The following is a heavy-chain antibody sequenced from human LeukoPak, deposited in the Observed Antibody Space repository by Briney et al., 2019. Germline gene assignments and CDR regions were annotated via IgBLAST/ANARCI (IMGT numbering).Heavy chain of an antibody. CDR1: GFTFSSYW. CDR3: AREDYYDSTYFDY. D-gene: IGHD3-22*01. V-gene: IGHV3-7*01. CDR2: IKQDGSEK. J-gene: IGHJ4*02. Sequence: GGSLRLSCAASGFTFSSYWMSWVRQAPGKGLEWVANIKQDGSEKYYVDSVKGRFTISRDNAKNSRYLQMNSLRAEDTAVYYCAREDYYDSTYFDYWGQGTLVTVSS.